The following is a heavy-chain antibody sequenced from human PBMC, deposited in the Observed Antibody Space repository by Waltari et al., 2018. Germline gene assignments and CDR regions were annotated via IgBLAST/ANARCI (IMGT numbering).Heavy chain of an antibody. D-gene: IGHD6-13*01. CDR2: INPNSGGT. V-gene: IGHV1-2*02. Sequence: QVQLVQSGAEVKKPGASVKVSCKASGYTFTGYYMHWVRQAPGQGLEWIGWINPNSGGTNYAQKFQGRVTMTRDTSISTAYMELSRLRSDDTAVYYCARDGALAAAGYYFDYWGQGTLVTVSS. CDR3: ARDGALAAAGYYFDY. J-gene: IGHJ4*02. CDR1: GYTFTGYY.